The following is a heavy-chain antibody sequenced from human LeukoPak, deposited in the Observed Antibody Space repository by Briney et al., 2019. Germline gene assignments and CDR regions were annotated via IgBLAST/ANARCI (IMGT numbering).Heavy chain of an antibody. J-gene: IGHJ4*02. D-gene: IGHD3-22*01. CDR1: GFTFSSYA. Sequence: GGSLRLSCAASGFTFSSYAMSWVRQAPGKGLEWVSAISGSGGSTYYADSVKGRFTISRDNSKNTLYLQMNSLRAEDTAVYYCAHRPDYYDSSGYYGNFDYWGQGTLVTVSS. CDR3: AHRPDYYDSSGYYGNFDY. V-gene: IGHV3-23*01. CDR2: ISGSGGST.